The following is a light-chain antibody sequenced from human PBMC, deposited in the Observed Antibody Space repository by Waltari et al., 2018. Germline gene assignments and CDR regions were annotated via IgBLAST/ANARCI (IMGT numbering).Light chain of an antibody. Sequence: QSVLTQPPSASGTPGQRVTISCSGTSSNLGNNVVNWYQQVPGTAPKLLIYRNDPRPLGVPDRFSASKSGTSASLAISGLQSEDEAEYYCASWDDSLNGHWVFGGGTKVTVL. CDR1: SSNLGNNV. V-gene: IGLV1-44*01. J-gene: IGLJ3*02. CDR2: RND. CDR3: ASWDDSLNGHWV.